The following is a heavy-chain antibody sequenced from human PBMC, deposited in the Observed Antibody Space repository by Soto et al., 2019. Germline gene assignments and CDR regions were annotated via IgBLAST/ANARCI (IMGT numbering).Heavy chain of an antibody. CDR3: ARDSSMRGSFDH. CDR2: ISYDGSNK. V-gene: IGHV3-30-3*01. D-gene: IGHD3-22*01. CDR1: GFTFSSYA. Sequence: GGSLRLSCAASGFTFSSYAMHWVRQAPGKGLEWVAVISYDGSNKYYADSVKGRFTISGDNSKNTLYLQMNSLRAEDTAVYYCARDSSMRGSFDHWGQGTLVTVSS. J-gene: IGHJ4*02.